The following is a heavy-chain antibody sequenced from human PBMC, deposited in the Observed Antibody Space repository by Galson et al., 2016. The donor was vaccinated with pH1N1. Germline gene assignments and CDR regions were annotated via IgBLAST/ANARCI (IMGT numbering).Heavy chain of an antibody. Sequence: SLRLSCAASGLIFSNYGMHWVRQAPGKGLGWVAVVSYDGSKTYYADSVKGRFTISRDNSKNTLYLQMSSLRVEDTAVYFCVGSSSRFYFDHWGQGTLVTASS. D-gene: IGHD6-6*01. CDR3: VGSSSRFYFDH. V-gene: IGHV3-30*03. CDR1: GLIFSNYG. CDR2: VSYDGSKT. J-gene: IGHJ4*02.